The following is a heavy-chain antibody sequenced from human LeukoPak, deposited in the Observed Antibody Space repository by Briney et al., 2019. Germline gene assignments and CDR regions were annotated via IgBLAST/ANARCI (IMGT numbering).Heavy chain of an antibody. J-gene: IGHJ4*02. CDR1: GGSISSGDYY. Sequence: SQTLSLTCTVSGGSISSGDYYWSWIRQHPGKGLEWIGYIYYSGSTYYNPSLKSRVTISVDTSKNQFSLKLSSVTAADTAVYYCARETYYCDSSDNWYFDYWGQGTLVTVSS. V-gene: IGHV4-31*03. D-gene: IGHD3-22*01. CDR2: IYYSGST. CDR3: ARETYYCDSSDNWYFDY.